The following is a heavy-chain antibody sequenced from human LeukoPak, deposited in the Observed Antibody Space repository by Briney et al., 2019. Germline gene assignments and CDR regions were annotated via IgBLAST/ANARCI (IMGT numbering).Heavy chain of an antibody. CDR1: GGSISSGSYY. D-gene: IGHD1-26*01. CDR3: ATESGSYAPNWYFDL. V-gene: IGHV4-39*01. CDR2: IYYSGST. J-gene: IGHJ2*01. Sequence: SETLSLTCTVSGGSISSGSYYWSWIRQPPGKGLEWIGSIYYSGSTYYNPSLKSRVTISVDTSKNQFSLKLSSVTAADTAVYYCATESGSYAPNWYFDLWGRGTLVTVSS.